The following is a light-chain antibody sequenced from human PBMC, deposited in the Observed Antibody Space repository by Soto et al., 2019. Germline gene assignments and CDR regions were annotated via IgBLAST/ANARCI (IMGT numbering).Light chain of an antibody. J-gene: IGLJ1*01. CDR1: SSNIGAGYD. CDR3: QSYDSSLIIYV. Sequence: QSVLTQPPSVSGAPGQRVTISCTGSSSNIGAGYDVHWYQQRPGTAPKLLISGNSNRPSGVPDRFSGSKSGTSASLAITGLPAEDEADYFCQSYDSSLIIYVFGTGTKLTVL. V-gene: IGLV1-40*01. CDR2: GNS.